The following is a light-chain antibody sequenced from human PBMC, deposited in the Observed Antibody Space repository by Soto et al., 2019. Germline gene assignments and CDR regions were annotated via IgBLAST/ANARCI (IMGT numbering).Light chain of an antibody. Sequence: EIVMTQSPATLSVSPGERATRSCRASQSVNIYLAWYQQKPGQAPRLLIFGASYRATGIPARFSGSGSGTEFKLTISSLQSEDFEVYFCQQYDDWLRLTFGGGTKVEIK. CDR3: QQYDDWLRLT. CDR1: QSVNIY. J-gene: IGKJ4*01. CDR2: GAS. V-gene: IGKV3D-15*01.